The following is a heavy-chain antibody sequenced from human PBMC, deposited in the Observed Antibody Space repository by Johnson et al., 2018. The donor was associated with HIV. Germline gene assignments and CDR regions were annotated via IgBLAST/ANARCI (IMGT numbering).Heavy chain of an antibody. CDR1: GFTVSSHY. J-gene: IGHJ3*02. CDR2: FYSDSNT. D-gene: IGHD3-3*01. V-gene: IGHV3-66*01. CDR3: ARDQAIFGVVLASDAFDI. Sequence: VLLVESGGGLVQPGGSLRLSCAASGFTVSSHYMSWVRQAPGKGLEWVSVFYSDSNTYRSDSVKGRFTISRDNSKNTLYLQMNSLRAEDTAVYYCARDQAIFGVVLASDAFDIWGQGTMVTVSS.